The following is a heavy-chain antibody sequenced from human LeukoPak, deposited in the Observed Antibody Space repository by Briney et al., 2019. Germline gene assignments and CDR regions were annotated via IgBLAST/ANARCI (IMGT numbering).Heavy chain of an antibody. Sequence: PGRSLRLSCAASGFTFSSYSMHWVRQAPGKTLEWVADILYDGSHKYYADSVKGRFTISRDNSKNTLYLQMNSLRAEDTAVYYCAKPNYGSGSLYAFDIWGQGTMVTVSS. V-gene: IGHV3-30*04. J-gene: IGHJ3*02. CDR1: GFTFSSYS. CDR3: AKPNYGSGSLYAFDI. CDR2: ILYDGSHK. D-gene: IGHD3-10*01.